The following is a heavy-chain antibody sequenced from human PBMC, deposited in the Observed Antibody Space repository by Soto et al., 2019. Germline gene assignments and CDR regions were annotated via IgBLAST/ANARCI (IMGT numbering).Heavy chain of an antibody. V-gene: IGHV3-66*01. CDR2: IYSGGST. CDR1: GFTVSSNY. J-gene: IGHJ3*02. D-gene: IGHD2-15*01. CDR3: ARVRGKIVVEVDAISAFDI. Sequence: EVQLVESGGGLVQPGGSLRISCAASGFTVSSNYMSWVRQAPGKGLEWVSVIYSGGSTYYADCVKGRFTISRDNSKNTLYLKMNSLRAEDTAVYFCARVRGKIVVEVDAISAFDIWGQGTMVTVSS.